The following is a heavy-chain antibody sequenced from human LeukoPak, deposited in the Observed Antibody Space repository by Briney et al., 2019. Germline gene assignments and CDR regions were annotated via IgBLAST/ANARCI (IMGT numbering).Heavy chain of an antibody. CDR2: IYTGDGET. V-gene: IGHV5-51*01. D-gene: IGHD6-13*01. CDR1: RYSFTSYW. CDR3: ARLKVRDQQLDHFDS. J-gene: IGHJ4*02. Sequence: GAALQISCKGSRYSFTSYWIGWGRRMPGKGGEWMGIIYTGDGETRYSPSFQGQVTISAEKSITTAFLQWSSLRASDTAIYYCARLKVRDQQLDHFDSWGPRTLVTVSS.